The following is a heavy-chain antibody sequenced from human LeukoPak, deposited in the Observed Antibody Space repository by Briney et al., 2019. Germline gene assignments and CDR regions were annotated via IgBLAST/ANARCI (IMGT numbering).Heavy chain of an antibody. J-gene: IGHJ6*03. CDR1: GGSISSSSYY. V-gene: IGHV4-39*07. D-gene: IGHD6-19*01. Sequence: SETLSLTCTVSGGSISSSSYYWGWIRQPLGKGLEWIGSIYYSGSTYYNPSLKSRVTISVDTSKNQFSLKLSSVTAADTAVYYCARDFRSGSGWYYYYYMDVWGKGTTVTVSS. CDR3: ARDFRSGSGWYYYYYMDV. CDR2: IYYSGST.